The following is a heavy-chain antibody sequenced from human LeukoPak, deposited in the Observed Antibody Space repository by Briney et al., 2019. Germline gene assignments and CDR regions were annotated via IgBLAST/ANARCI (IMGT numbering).Heavy chain of an antibody. CDR1: GYTFTSYY. CDR3: ARDGTMIVEAHNWFDP. Sequence: ASVKVSCKASGYTFTSYYMHWVRQAPGQGLEWMRIINPSGGSTSYAQKFQGRVTMTRDTSTSTVYMELSSLRSEDTAVYYCARDGTMIVEAHNWFDPWGQGTLVTVSS. CDR2: INPSGGST. J-gene: IGHJ5*02. D-gene: IGHD3-22*01. V-gene: IGHV1-46*01.